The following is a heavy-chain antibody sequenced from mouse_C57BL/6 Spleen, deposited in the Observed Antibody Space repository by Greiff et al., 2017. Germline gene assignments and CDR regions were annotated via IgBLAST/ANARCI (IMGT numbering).Heavy chain of an antibody. CDR3: ASDGYFSGLAY. V-gene: IGHV5-17*01. CDR1: GFPFSDYG. CDR2: ISSGSSTI. D-gene: IGHD2-3*01. J-gene: IGHJ3*01. Sequence: DVKLVESGGGLVKPGGSLKLSCAASGFPFSDYGMHWVRQAPERGLEWVAYISSGSSTIYYADTVKGRFTISRDNAKNTLFLQMTSLRAEDTAMDYCASDGYFSGLAYWGQGTLVTVSA.